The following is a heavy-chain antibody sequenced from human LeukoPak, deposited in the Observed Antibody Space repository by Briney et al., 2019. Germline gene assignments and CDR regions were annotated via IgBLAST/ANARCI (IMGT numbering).Heavy chain of an antibody. D-gene: IGHD5-24*01. J-gene: IGHJ3*02. Sequence: PSETLSLTCTVSGGSISSYYWSWIRQPPGKGLEWIGYIYYSGSTNYNPSLKSRVTISVDTSKNQFSLKLSSVTAADTAVYYCAGSFDRRDGYNSDAFDIWGQGTMVTVSS. V-gene: IGHV4-59*01. CDR3: AGSFDRRDGYNSDAFDI. CDR2: IYYSGST. CDR1: GGSISSYY.